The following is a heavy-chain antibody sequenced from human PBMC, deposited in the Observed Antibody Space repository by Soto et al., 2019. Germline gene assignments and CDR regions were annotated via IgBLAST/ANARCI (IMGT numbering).Heavy chain of an antibody. CDR2: IFHDGTA. V-gene: IGHV4-4*02. D-gene: IGHD3-10*01. CDR1: GVSISSGNW. J-gene: IGHJ4*02. CDR3: ARLVYDTRLNYMYFDF. Sequence: SETLSLTCAVSGVSISSGNWWTWVRRSPQRGLEYIGEIFHDGTANYYPSFERRVAISVDTSKNQFSLKLTSVTAADTAIYFCARLVYDTRLNYMYFDFWGQGTLVTAPQ.